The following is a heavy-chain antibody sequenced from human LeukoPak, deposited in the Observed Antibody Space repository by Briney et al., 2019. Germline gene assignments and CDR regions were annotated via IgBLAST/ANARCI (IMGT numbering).Heavy chain of an antibody. Sequence: GGSLRLSCAASGYIFSSYAMTWVRQAPGKGPEWVSAITGSGGGTYYADSVKGLFTISRDNSKNTLYLQMNSLRTEDTAVYYCAKERAFGTWLGDYWGQGTPVTVSS. D-gene: IGHD2/OR15-2a*01. V-gene: IGHV3-23*01. CDR1: GYIFSSYA. CDR3: AKERAFGTWLGDY. CDR2: ITGSGGGT. J-gene: IGHJ4*02.